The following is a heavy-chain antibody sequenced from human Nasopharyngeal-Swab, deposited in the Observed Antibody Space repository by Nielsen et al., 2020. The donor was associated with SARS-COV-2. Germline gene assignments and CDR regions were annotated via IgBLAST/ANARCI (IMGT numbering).Heavy chain of an antibody. CDR3: AWGGSGSYSYFDY. V-gene: IGHV4-59*04. J-gene: IGHJ4*02. D-gene: IGHD3-10*01. Sequence: SETLSLTCTVSGGSISSYYWSWIRQPPGRGLEWIGYIYYSGSTYYNPSLKSRVTISVDTSKNQFSLKLSSVTAADTAVYYCAWGGSGSYSYFDYWGQGTLVTVSS. CDR2: IYYSGST. CDR1: GGSISSYY.